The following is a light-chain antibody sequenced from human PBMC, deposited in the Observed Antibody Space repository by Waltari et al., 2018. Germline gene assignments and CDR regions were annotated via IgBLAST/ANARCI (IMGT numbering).Light chain of an antibody. CDR2: GES. J-gene: IGKJ4*01. CDR1: QGVRSGF. CDR3: HQYHTSPFT. V-gene: IGKV3-20*01. Sequence: EIVLTQSPGTLSLSPGERATLSCRASQGVRSGFLGWFQQKPGPSPRLLISGESSRATGIPDRFSGSGSGTDFTLSISRLEPEDFAVYYCHQYHTSPFTFGGGTKVEIK.